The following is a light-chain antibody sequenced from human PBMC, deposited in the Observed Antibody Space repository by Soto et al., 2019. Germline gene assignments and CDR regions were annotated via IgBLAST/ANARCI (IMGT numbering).Light chain of an antibody. CDR3: SSYTSTNTQL. V-gene: IGLV2-14*03. CDR2: DVT. CDR1: SSDVGGYNF. Sequence: ALTQPASVSGSPGQSITISCTGTSSDVGGYNFVSWYQQHPGKAPKLMIYDVTNRPSGVSNRFSGSKSGNTASLTISGLQAEDEAHYYCSSYTSTNTQLFGGGTKLTVL. J-gene: IGLJ2*01.